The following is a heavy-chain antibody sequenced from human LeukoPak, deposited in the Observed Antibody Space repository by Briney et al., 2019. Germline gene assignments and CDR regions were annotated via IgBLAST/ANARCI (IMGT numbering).Heavy chain of an antibody. V-gene: IGHV4-59*08. CDR1: GGXISPYY. CDR2: IYSSGST. J-gene: IGHJ2*01. CDR3: ARGVKIEYSSSSRNWYLDL. Sequence: SETLSLTCTVSGGXISPYYCSWIRQPPGKGLEWIGYIYSSGSTNYNPSLKSRVTISVDTSKNQFSLKLRSVTAADTAVYYCARGVKIEYSSSSRNWYLDLWGRGTLVTVSS. D-gene: IGHD6-6*01.